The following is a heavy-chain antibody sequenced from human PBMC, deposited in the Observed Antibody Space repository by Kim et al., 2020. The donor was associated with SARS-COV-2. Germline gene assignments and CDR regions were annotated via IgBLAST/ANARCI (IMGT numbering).Heavy chain of an antibody. Sequence: VKGRFTISRDNSKNKLYLQMNSLRAEDTAVYYCARDRTVTTLYYYYGMDVWGQGTTVTVSS. J-gene: IGHJ6*02. CDR3: ARDRTVTTLYYYYGMDV. D-gene: IGHD4-17*01. V-gene: IGHV3-30*07.